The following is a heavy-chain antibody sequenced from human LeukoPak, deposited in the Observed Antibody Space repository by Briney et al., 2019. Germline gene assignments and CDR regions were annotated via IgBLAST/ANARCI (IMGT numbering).Heavy chain of an antibody. D-gene: IGHD6-13*01. CDR1: GGSISSYY. CDR3: ARHGGSWSFDA. CDR2: IYNSGSA. Sequence: PSETLSLTCIVSGGSISSYYWSWIRQPPGKGLEWIAYIYNSGSAKYNPSLKSRVTVSIDTSKNQSSLNLSSVTAADTAVYYCARHGGSWSFDAWGQGTLVTVSS. V-gene: IGHV4-59*08. J-gene: IGHJ4*02.